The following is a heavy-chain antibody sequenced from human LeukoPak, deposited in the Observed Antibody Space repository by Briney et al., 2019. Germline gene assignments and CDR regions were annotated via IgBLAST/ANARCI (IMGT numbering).Heavy chain of an antibody. CDR3: ARGSNLLLVATANAFDI. CDR1: GYSFTTYW. Sequence: GESLKISCKGSGYSFTTYWIGWVRQMPGKGLEWMGIIYPDDSDTKYSPSFKGQVTISADKSISTAYLQWSSLKASDTAMYYCARGSNLLLVATANAFDIWGQGTTVTVSS. D-gene: IGHD5-12*01. CDR2: IYPDDSDT. J-gene: IGHJ3*02. V-gene: IGHV5-51*01.